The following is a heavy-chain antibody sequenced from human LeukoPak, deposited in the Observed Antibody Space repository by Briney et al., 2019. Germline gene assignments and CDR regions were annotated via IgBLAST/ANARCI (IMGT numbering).Heavy chain of an antibody. CDR3: ARGIVGAYYFDY. CDR1: GFSFSDYY. D-gene: IGHD1-26*01. Sequence: GGSLRLSCVACGFSFSDYYMSWIRQAPGRGLEWISYISGSGSDLYYADSVKGRFTISRDNAKNSLYLQMNSLRAEDTAVYYCARGIVGAYYFDYWGQGTLVTVSS. V-gene: IGHV3-11*04. CDR2: ISGSGSDL. J-gene: IGHJ4*02.